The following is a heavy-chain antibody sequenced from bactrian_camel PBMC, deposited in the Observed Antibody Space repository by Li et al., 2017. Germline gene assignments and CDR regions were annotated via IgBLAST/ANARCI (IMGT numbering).Heavy chain of an antibody. CDR1: GFTGSSGTC. CDR2: IYRDNGYT. J-gene: IGHJ4*01. Sequence: HVQLVESGGGTVQAGGSLKVSCTASGFTGSSGTCMAWFRQAPGKERERVATIYRDNGYTSYADSVKGRFTVSQDSAKNILYLQMNSLKSEDTAMYYCAARKTCTMNSWARDTVFEVWGQGTQVTVS. CDR3: AARKTCTMNSWARDTVFEV. D-gene: IGHD5*01. V-gene: IGHV3S1*01.